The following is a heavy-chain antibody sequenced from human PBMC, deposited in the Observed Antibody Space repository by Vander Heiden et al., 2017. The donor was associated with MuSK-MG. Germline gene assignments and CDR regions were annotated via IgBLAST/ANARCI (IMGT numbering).Heavy chain of an antibody. J-gene: IGHJ3*02. D-gene: IGHD4-17*01. CDR3: ATAQRMVGDYETPDAFDI. V-gene: IGHV5-51*01. CDR2: IYPGDSDT. Sequence: GQSGAEVKKPGESLKISCKGSGYSFTSYWIGWVRQMPGKGLEWMGIIYPGDSDTRYSPSFQGQVTISADKSISTAYLQWSSLKASDTAMYYCATAQRMVGDYETPDAFDIWGQGTMVTVS. CDR1: GYSFTSYW.